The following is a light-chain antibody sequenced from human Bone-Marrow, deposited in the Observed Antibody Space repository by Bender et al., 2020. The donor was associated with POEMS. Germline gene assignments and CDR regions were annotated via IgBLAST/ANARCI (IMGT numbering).Light chain of an antibody. Sequence: QSALTQPASVSGSPGQSVTISCTGTSSDVGDYNYVSWYRQHPGKAPKLLIYQVNVRPSGVSNRFSGSKSGNTASLTISGLQAEDEADYYCSSYTGSSTLVVFGGGTKLVVL. CDR2: QVN. V-gene: IGLV2-14*01. CDR1: SSDVGDYNY. J-gene: IGLJ2*01. CDR3: SSYTGSSTLVV.